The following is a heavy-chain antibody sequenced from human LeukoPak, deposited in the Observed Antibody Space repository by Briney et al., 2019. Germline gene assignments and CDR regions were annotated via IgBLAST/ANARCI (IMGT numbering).Heavy chain of an antibody. CDR3: ARDDGLDY. J-gene: IGHJ4*02. CDR2: MSPTNGGT. Sequence: ASVKVSCKASGYTFADYYMHWVRQAPGQGLEWMGRMSPTNGGTNYAPKFQGRVTMTRDTSISTAYMELSSLRSDDTAIYYCARDDGLDYWGQGTLVTVSS. V-gene: IGHV1-2*06. CDR1: GYTFADYY.